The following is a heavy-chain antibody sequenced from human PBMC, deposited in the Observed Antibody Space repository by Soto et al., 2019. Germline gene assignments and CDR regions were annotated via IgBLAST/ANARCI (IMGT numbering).Heavy chain of an antibody. V-gene: IGHV4-30-4*08. CDR1: GGSISSSSYY. D-gene: IGHD3-3*01. CDR2: IYYSGST. Sequence: SETLSLTCTVSGGSISSSSYYWGWIRQPPGKGLEWIGYIYYSGSTYYNPSLKSRVTISVDTSKNQFSLKLSSVTAADTAVYYCARERRATYYDFWSGYYNWFDPWGQGTLVTVSS. CDR3: ARERRATYYDFWSGYYNWFDP. J-gene: IGHJ5*02.